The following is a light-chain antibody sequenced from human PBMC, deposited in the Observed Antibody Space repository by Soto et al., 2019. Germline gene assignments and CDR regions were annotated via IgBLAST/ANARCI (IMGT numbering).Light chain of an antibody. V-gene: IGLV2-23*02. CDR3: CSYAGSSTDV. CDR2: EVS. J-gene: IGLJ1*01. Sequence: QSVLTQPASVSGSPGQSITISCTGTNRDVGTYNLVSWYQQHPGKAPKLMIYEVSKRPSGVSNRFSGSKSGNTASLTISGLQAEDEADYYCCSYAGSSTDVFGTGTKLTVL. CDR1: NRDVGTYNL.